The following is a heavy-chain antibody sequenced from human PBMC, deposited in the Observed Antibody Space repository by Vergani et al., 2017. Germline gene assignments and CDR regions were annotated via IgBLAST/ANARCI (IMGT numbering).Heavy chain of an antibody. J-gene: IGHJ4*02. CDR2: IYYSGST. CDR1: GGSISSSSYY. V-gene: IGHV4-39*07. Sequence: QLQLQESGPGLVKPSETLSLTCTVSGGSISSSSYYWGWIRQPPGKGLEWIGSIYYSGSTYYNPSLKSRVTISVDTSKNQFSLKLSSVTAADTAVYYCARDQSGTTAPYFDYWGQGTLVTVSS. D-gene: IGHD1-1*01. CDR3: ARDQSGTTAPYFDY.